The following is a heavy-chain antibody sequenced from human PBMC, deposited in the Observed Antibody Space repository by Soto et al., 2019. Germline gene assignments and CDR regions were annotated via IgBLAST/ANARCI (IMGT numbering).Heavy chain of an antibody. CDR1: GFTFSSYA. J-gene: IGHJ6*02. CDR2: ISGSGGST. D-gene: IGHD2-2*01. V-gene: IGHV3-23*01. CDR3: AKVQGYCGSTSCSGYYYYGLDV. Sequence: EVQLLESGGGLVQPGGSLRLSCAASGFTFSSYAMSWVRQAPGKGLEWVSAISGSGGSTYYADSVKGRFTISRDNSKNTLYLQMNSLRAEDTAVYYCAKVQGYCGSTSCSGYYYYGLDVWGQGTTVTVPS.